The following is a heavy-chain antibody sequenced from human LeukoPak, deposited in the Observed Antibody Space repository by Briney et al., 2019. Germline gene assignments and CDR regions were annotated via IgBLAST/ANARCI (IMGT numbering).Heavy chain of an antibody. CDR3: ARAGSRYYYYYMDV. V-gene: IGHV1-8*03. CDR2: MNPNSGNT. J-gene: IGHJ6*03. D-gene: IGHD6-25*01. Sequence: ASVKVSCKASGYTFTDYYMHWVRQAPGQGLEWMGWMNPNSGNTGYAQKFQGRVTITRNTSISTAYMELSSLRSEDTAVYYCARAGSRYYYYYMDVWGKGTTVTVSS. CDR1: GYTFTDYY.